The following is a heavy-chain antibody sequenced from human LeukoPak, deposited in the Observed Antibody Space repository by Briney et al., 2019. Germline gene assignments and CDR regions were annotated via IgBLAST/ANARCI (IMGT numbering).Heavy chain of an antibody. CDR1: GFTFSTYV. V-gene: IGHV3-23*01. CDR2: ISDSGGST. Sequence: GGSLILSCAASGFTFSTYVMNWVRQAPGKGLEWVSTISDSGGSTYYADSVKGRFTISRDNSKSTLYLQMNSLRAEDTAVYYCGRYYVMDVWGQGTSVTVSS. CDR3: GRYYVMDV. J-gene: IGHJ6*02.